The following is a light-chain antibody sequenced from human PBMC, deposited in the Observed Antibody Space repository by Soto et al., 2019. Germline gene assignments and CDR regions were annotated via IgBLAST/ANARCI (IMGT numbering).Light chain of an antibody. J-gene: IGKJ4*01. CDR1: QGISSA. CDR3: QQFNNYPLT. Sequence: AIQLTQSPSSLSASVGDRVTITCRASQGISSALAWYQQSPGEAPKVLIYDVSSLKSGVPSRFSGSGSGTDFTLTISSLQPEDTATYYCQQFNNYPLTFGGGTKVEIK. V-gene: IGKV1D-13*01. CDR2: DVS.